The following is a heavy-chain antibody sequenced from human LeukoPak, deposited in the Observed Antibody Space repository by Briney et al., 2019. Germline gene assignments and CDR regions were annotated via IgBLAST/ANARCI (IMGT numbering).Heavy chain of an antibody. CDR2: IYYSGST. Sequence: PSQTLSLTCTVSGGSISSGGYYWSWIRQHPGKGLEWIGYIYYSGSTYYNPSLKSRVTISVDTSKNQFSLKLSSVTAADTAVYYCAVMWEPIRDAFDIWGQGTMVTVSS. CDR1: GGSISSGGYY. J-gene: IGHJ3*02. D-gene: IGHD1-26*01. V-gene: IGHV4-31*03. CDR3: AVMWEPIRDAFDI.